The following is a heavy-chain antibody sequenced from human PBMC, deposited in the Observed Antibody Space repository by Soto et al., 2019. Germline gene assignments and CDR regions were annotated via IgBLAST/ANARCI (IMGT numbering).Heavy chain of an antibody. Sequence: GGSLRLSCAASGFTFSSYAMSWVRQAPGKGLEWVSAISGSGGSTYYADSVKGRFTISRDNSKNTLYLQMNSLRAEDTAVYYCAKPLPYESHAGAGDYYYYGMDVWGQGTTVTVSS. CDR3: AKPLPYESHAGAGDYYYYGMDV. CDR1: GFTFSSYA. D-gene: IGHD3-16*01. CDR2: ISGSGGST. J-gene: IGHJ6*02. V-gene: IGHV3-23*01.